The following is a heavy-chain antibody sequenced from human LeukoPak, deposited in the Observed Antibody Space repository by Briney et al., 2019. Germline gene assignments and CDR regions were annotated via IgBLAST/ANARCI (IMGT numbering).Heavy chain of an antibody. Sequence: GGSLRLSCAASGFTFSSYGMHWVRQAPGKGLEWVAVIWYDGSNKYYADSVKGRFTISRDNSKSTLYLQMNSLRAEDTAVYYCARDSSSSNFDYWGQGTLVTVSS. CDR1: GFTFSSYG. D-gene: IGHD6-13*01. V-gene: IGHV3-33*01. CDR3: ARDSSSSNFDY. CDR2: IWYDGSNK. J-gene: IGHJ4*02.